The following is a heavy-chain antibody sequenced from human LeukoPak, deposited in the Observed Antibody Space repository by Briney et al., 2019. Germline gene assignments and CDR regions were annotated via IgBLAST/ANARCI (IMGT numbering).Heavy chain of an antibody. Sequence: GGSLRLSCAASGFTFSSFAMSWVRQAPGKGLEWVSGISGSSTITYDGDSVKGRFTITRDNSRNTLYLQISSLRADDTAVYYCAKETTYNIFSPFDYWGQGTLVTVSS. CDR2: ISGSSTIT. V-gene: IGHV3-23*01. CDR3: AKETTYNIFSPFDY. CDR1: GFTFSSFA. J-gene: IGHJ4*02. D-gene: IGHD2/OR15-2a*01.